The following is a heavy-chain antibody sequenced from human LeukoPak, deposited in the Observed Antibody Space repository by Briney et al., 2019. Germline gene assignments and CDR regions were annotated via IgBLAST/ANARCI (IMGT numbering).Heavy chain of an antibody. Sequence: PGGSLRLSCAASGFTFSSYSMNWVRQAPGKGLEWVSYISSSSSTIYYADSVKGRFTISRDNAKNSLYLQMNSLRAEDTAVYYCARELWARRITGASPWLDYWGQGTLVTVSS. CDR1: GFTFSSYS. J-gene: IGHJ4*02. CDR3: ARELWARRITGASPWLDY. D-gene: IGHD3-10*01. CDR2: ISSSSSTI. V-gene: IGHV3-48*04.